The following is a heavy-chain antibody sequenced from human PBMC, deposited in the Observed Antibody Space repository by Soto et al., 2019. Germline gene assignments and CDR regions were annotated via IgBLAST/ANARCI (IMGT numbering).Heavy chain of an antibody. CDR3: ATTPYDFWSGYYYFDY. Sequence: GGSLRLSCAASGFTFSSYAMSWVRQAPGKGLEWVSAISGSGGSTYYADSVKGRFTISRDNSKNTLYLQMNSLRAEDTAVYYCATTPYDFWSGYYYFDYWGQGTLVTVYS. CDR2: ISGSGGST. CDR1: GFTFSSYA. V-gene: IGHV3-23*01. D-gene: IGHD3-3*01. J-gene: IGHJ4*02.